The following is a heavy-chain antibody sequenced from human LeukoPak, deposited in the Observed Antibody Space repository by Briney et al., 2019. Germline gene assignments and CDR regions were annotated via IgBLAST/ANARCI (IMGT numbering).Heavy chain of an antibody. CDR3: ARAGFEQQLVHFQH. J-gene: IGHJ1*01. CDR2: ISSSGSTI. Sequence: GGSLRLSCAASGFTFSDYYMSWIRQAPGKGLGWVSYISSSGSTIYYADSVKGRFTISRDNAKNSLYLQMNSLRAEDTAVYYCARAGFEQQLVHFQHWGQGTLVTVSS. D-gene: IGHD6-13*01. V-gene: IGHV3-11*01. CDR1: GFTFSDYY.